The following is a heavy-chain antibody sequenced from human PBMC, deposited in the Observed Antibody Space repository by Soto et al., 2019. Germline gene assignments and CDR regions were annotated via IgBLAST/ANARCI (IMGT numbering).Heavy chain of an antibody. CDR3: ARGSRRVRGVIIDAFDI. Sequence: GGSLRLSCAASGFTFSSYSMNWVRQAPGKGLEWVSSISSSSSYIYYADSVKGRFTISRDNAKNSLYLQMNSLRAEDTAVYYGARGSRRVRGVIIDAFDIWGQGTMVTVSS. CDR1: GFTFSSYS. D-gene: IGHD3-10*01. V-gene: IGHV3-21*01. CDR2: ISSSSSYI. J-gene: IGHJ3*02.